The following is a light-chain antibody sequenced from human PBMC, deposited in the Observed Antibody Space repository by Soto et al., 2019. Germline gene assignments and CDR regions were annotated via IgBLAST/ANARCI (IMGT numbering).Light chain of an antibody. CDR2: GAS. J-gene: IGKJ1*01. Sequence: EIVLTQSPGTLSLSPGERATLSCRASQSVSNNYLAWYQQKPGQAPRLLIDGASNRATGIPDRFNGSGSGTDFTLTISRLEPEDFAVYYCQQYGSSGTFGQGTKVEIK. CDR3: QQYGSSGT. CDR1: QSVSNNY. V-gene: IGKV3-20*01.